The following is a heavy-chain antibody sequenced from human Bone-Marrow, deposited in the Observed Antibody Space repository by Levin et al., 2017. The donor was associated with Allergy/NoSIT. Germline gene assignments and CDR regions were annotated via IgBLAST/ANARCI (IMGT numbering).Heavy chain of an antibody. V-gene: IGHV3-30-3*01. CDR3: ARAVQQQLVAYYYYYGMDV. D-gene: IGHD6-13*01. Sequence: PGGSLRLSCAASGFTFSSYAMHWVRQAPGKGLEWVAVISYDGSNKYYADSVKGRFTISRDNSKNTLYLQMNSLRAEDTAVYYCARAVQQQLVAYYYYYGMDVWGQGTTVTVSS. J-gene: IGHJ6*02. CDR2: ISYDGSNK. CDR1: GFTFSSYA.